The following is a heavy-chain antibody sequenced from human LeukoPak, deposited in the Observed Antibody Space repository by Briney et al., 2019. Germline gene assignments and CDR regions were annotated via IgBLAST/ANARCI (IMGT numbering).Heavy chain of an antibody. D-gene: IGHD4-17*01. CDR3: ASYYGDHTKNRWFDP. V-gene: IGHV4-39*07. CDR1: GGSISSSSYY. CDR2: IYYSGST. J-gene: IGHJ5*02. Sequence: PSETLSLTCTVSGGSISSSSYYWGWIRQPPGKGLEWIGSIYYSGSTYYNPSLKSRVTISVDTSKNQFSLKLSSVTAADTAVYYCASYYGDHTKNRWFDPWGQGTLVTVSS.